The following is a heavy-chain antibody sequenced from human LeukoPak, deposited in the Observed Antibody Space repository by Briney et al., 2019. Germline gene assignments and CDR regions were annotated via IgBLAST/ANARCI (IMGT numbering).Heavy chain of an antibody. Sequence: PSETLSLTCTVSGGSISSYYWSWIRQPAGKGLEWIGRISSSGSTNYNPSLKSRVTISVDTSKNQFSLKLSSVTAADTAVYYCARDIGCGGDCYPPALNYFDYWGQGTLVTVSS. CDR3: ARDIGCGGDCYPPALNYFDY. D-gene: IGHD2-21*02. CDR1: GGSISSYY. J-gene: IGHJ4*02. CDR2: ISSSGST. V-gene: IGHV4-4*07.